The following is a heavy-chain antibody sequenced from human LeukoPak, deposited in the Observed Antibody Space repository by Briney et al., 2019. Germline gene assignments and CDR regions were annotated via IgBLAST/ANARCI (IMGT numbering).Heavy chain of an antibody. CDR2: IIPIFGTA. V-gene: IGHV1-69*13. Sequence: ASVKVSCKASGGTFSSYAISWVRQAPGQGLEWMGGIIPIFGTANYAQKFLGRLTITADESTRTAYMELSSLRSEDTAVYYCARDYGVGSTAFDYFWGQGTLVTVSS. CDR3: ARDYGVGSTAFDYF. CDR1: GGTFSSYA. J-gene: IGHJ4*02. D-gene: IGHD1-26*01.